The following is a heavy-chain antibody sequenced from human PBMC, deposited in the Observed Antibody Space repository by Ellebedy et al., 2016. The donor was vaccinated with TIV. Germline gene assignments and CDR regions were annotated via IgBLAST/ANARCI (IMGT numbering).Heavy chain of an antibody. V-gene: IGHV3-23*01. CDR1: ESTFSSYG. CDR3: AKGYSYGDY. D-gene: IGHD5-18*01. CDR2: ISTTDGT. Sequence: GESLKISCEASESTFSSYGLTWVRQAPGKGLEWVSSISTTDGTHYADSVNGRFTISRDNPKNTLYLQMNSLRAEDTVVYYCAKGYSYGDYWGQGTLVTVSS. J-gene: IGHJ4*02.